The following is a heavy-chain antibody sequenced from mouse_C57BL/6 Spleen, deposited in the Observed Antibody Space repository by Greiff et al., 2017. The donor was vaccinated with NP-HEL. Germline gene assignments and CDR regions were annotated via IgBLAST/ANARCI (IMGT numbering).Heavy chain of an antibody. J-gene: IGHJ3*01. Sequence: QVQLKQSGPELVKPGASVKISCKASGYAFSSSWMNWVKQRPGKGLEWIGRIYPGDGDTNYNGKFKGKATLTADKSSSTAYMQLSSLTSEDSAVYFCARGYGNQAWFAYWGQGTLVTVSA. D-gene: IGHD2-1*01. V-gene: IGHV1-82*01. CDR3: ARGYGNQAWFAY. CDR1: GYAFSSSW. CDR2: IYPGDGDT.